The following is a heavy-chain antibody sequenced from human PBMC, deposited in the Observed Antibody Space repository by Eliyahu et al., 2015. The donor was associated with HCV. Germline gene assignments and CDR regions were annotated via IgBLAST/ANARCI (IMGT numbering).Heavy chain of an antibody. V-gene: IGHV3-9*01. CDR1: GFTFDXXA. CDR3: AKDIRAGRASGWVTLDV. D-gene: IGHD6-6*01. CDR2: ISWNSGSI. J-gene: IGHJ6*02. Sequence: EVQLVESGGGLVQPGRSLRLSCAASGFTFDXXAMHWVRQAPGKGXEWVSGISWNSGSIDYADSVKGRVTISRDNAKNSLYLQVNSLRAEDTALYYCAKDIRAGRASGWVTLDVWGQGTTVTVSS.